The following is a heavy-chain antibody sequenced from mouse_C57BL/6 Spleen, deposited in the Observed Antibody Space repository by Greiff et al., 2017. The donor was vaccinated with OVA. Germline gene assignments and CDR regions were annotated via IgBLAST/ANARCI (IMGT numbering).Heavy chain of an antibody. CDR3: ARGRGSGLWYFDV. CDR2: INPSSGYT. J-gene: IGHJ1*03. CDR1: GYTFTSYT. D-gene: IGHD3-2*02. Sequence: LVESGAELARPGASVKMSCKASGYTFTSYTMHWVKQRPGQGLEWIGYINPSSGYTKYNQKFKVKATLTADKSSSTAYMQLSSLTSEDSAVYYCARGRGSGLWYFDVWGTGTTVTVSS. V-gene: IGHV1-4*01.